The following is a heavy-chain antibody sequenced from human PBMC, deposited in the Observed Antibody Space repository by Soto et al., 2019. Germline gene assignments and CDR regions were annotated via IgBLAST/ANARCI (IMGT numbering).Heavy chain of an antibody. J-gene: IGHJ4*02. Sequence: QVQLVQSGAEVKKPGASVKVSCKASGYTFISYAMHWVRQAPGQRLEWMGWINAGNGNTKYSQKFQGRVTITRDTSASTAYMELSSLRSEDTAVYCCARQMYSSGWTYFDYWGQGTLVTVSS. CDR2: INAGNGNT. D-gene: IGHD6-19*01. CDR1: GYTFISYA. CDR3: ARQMYSSGWTYFDY. V-gene: IGHV1-3*01.